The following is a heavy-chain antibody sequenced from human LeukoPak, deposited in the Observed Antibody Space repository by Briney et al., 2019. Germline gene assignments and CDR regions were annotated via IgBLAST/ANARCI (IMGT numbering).Heavy chain of an antibody. J-gene: IGHJ6*03. Sequence: KASETLSLTCTVSGGSISNSTYYWGWIRQPPGKGLEWIGYIYYSGSTNYNPSLKSRVTISVDTSKNQFSLKLSSVTAADTAVYYCARDLGTRWLQSHYYYYYMDVWGKGTTVTVSS. CDR1: GGSISNSTYY. D-gene: IGHD5-24*01. CDR2: IYYSGST. V-gene: IGHV4-61*01. CDR3: ARDLGTRWLQSHYYYYYMDV.